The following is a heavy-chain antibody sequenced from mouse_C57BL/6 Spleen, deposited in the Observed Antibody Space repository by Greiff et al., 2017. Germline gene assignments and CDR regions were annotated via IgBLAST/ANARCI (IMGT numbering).Heavy chain of an antibody. CDR1: GYTFTSYW. D-gene: IGHD1-1*01. CDR3: ASDYYGSSPWYFDV. J-gene: IGHJ1*03. V-gene: IGHV1-74*01. CDR2: IHPSDSDT. Sequence: QVQLQQPGAELVKPGASVKVSCKASGYTFTSYWMHWVKQRPGQGLEWIGRIHPSDSDTNYNQKFKGKATLTVDKSSSTAYMQLSSLTSEDSAVYYCASDYYGSSPWYFDVWGTGTTVTVSS.